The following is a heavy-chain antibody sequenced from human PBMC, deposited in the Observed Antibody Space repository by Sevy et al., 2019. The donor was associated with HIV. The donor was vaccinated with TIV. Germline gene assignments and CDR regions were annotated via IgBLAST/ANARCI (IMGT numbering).Heavy chain of an antibody. V-gene: IGHV5-51*01. CDR1: GYSFTSYW. CDR2: IYPGDSDT. CDR3: ARTLPAAIPRGFKWFDP. Sequence: GESLKISCKGSGYSFTSYWIGWVRQMPGKGLEWMGIIYPGDSDTRYSPSFQGQVTISADKSISTAYLQWSSLKASDTAMYYCARTLPAAIPRGFKWFDPWGQGTLVTVSA. D-gene: IGHD2-2*02. J-gene: IGHJ5*02.